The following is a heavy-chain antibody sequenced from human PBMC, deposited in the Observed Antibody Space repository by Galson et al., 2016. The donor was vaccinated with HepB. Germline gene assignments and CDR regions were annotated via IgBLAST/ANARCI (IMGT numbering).Heavy chain of an antibody. Sequence: SLRLSCATSGFTFSAYAMTWVRQAPGKGLEWVSLISDSGGNSYYADSVKGRFTISRDNSRTTRYLQMNSLRVEDTAVYYCAKDSPGYSGYDWDYWGQGTLVTVSS. CDR1: GFTFSAYA. CDR3: AKDSPGYSGYDWDY. D-gene: IGHD5-12*01. V-gene: IGHV3-23*01. CDR2: ISDSGGNS. J-gene: IGHJ4*02.